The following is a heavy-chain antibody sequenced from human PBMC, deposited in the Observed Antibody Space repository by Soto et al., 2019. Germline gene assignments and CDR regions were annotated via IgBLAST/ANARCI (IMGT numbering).Heavy chain of an antibody. V-gene: IGHV1-2*02. J-gene: IGHJ3*01. CDR3: ARDFIAVAGNDGFDF. D-gene: IGHD6-19*01. Sequence: ASVKVSCKASGYMFIGYFIHWGRQAPGQGLEWMGWINPNSGGTNYAQRFQGRVTMTRDTSINTAYMELSRLRSDDTAVYYCARDFIAVAGNDGFDFWGQGTLVTVSS. CDR2: INPNSGGT. CDR1: GYMFIGYF.